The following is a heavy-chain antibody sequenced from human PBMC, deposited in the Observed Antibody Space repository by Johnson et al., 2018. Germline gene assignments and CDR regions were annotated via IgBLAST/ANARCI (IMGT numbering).Heavy chain of an antibody. D-gene: IGHD2-15*01. J-gene: IGHJ6*02. Sequence: QVQLVQSGAEVKKPGSSVKVSCKASGGTFSSYAISWVRQSPGQGLEWMGGIIPIFGTANYAQKFQGRVTITADESTSTAYMEVSSLRSEDTAVYYCAGVYWSGGSCYSEVYYYYYGMDVWGQGTTVTVSS. CDR1: GGTFSSYA. CDR3: AGVYWSGGSCYSEVYYYYYGMDV. V-gene: IGHV1-69*12. CDR2: IIPIFGTA.